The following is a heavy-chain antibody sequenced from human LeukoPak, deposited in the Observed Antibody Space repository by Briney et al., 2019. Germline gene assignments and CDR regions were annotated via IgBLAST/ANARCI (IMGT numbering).Heavy chain of an antibody. V-gene: IGHV4-61*01. CDR3: ARDSRHLSVGAPYHYYGMDV. CDR2: IYYSGNT. J-gene: IGHJ6*02. CDR1: GGSVSSGSYY. D-gene: IGHD1-26*01. Sequence: SETLSLTCSVSGGSVSSGSYYWRWIRQPPGKGLEWIGDIYYSGNTNYNPSLKSRVTISVDTSKNQFSLKLSSVTAADTAVYYCARDSRHLSVGAPYHYYGMDVWGQGTTVTVSS.